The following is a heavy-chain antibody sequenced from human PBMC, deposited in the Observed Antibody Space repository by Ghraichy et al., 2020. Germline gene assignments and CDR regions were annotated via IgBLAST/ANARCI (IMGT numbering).Heavy chain of an antibody. V-gene: IGHV2-70*11. CDR1: GFSLSTSGMC. J-gene: IGHJ6*02. D-gene: IGHD2-2*01. CDR3: ARIITVEYCSSTSCYEVVYGMDV. Sequence: SGPTLVKPTQTLTLTCTFSGFSLSTSGMCVSWIRQPPGKALEWLARIDWDDDKYYSTSLKTRLTISKDTSKNQVVLTMTNMDPVDTATYYCARIITVEYCSSTSCYEVVYGMDVWGQGTTVTVSS. CDR2: IDWDDDK.